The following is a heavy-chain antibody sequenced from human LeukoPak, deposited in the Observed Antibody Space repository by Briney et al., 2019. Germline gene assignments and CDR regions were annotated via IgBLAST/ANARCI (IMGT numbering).Heavy chain of an antibody. CDR3: ARLYEYSSSPFDY. CDR1: GGSISSSSYY. Sequence: PSQTLSLTCTVSGGSISSSSYYWGWIRQPPGKGLEWIGSIYYSGSTYYNPSLKSRVTISVDTSKNQFSLKLSSVTAADTAVYYCARLYEYSSSPFDYWGQGTLVTVSS. CDR2: IYYSGST. V-gene: IGHV4-39*01. J-gene: IGHJ4*02. D-gene: IGHD6-6*01.